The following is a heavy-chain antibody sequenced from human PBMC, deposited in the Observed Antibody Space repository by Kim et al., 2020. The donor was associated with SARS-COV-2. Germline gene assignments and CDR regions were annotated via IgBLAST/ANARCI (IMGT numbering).Heavy chain of an antibody. D-gene: IGHD3-16*02. CDR2: VDGGNGNT. J-gene: IGHJ4*02. V-gene: IGHV1-3*01. CDR3: AREETDRYGYRAFDY. CDR1: GYTFYTYA. Sequence: ASVKVSCKASGYTFYTYAMHWMRQAPGQRLEWMGWVDGGNGNTISSQNFQGRVTITRDTSATTAYMELSNLRSEDTAVDYCAREETDRYGYRAFDYWGQGTPVTVSS.